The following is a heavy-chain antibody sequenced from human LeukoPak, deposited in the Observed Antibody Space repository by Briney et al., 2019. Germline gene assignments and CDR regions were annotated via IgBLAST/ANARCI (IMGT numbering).Heavy chain of an antibody. CDR2: IYYSGST. CDR1: GGSISSYY. V-gene: IGHV4-59*12. D-gene: IGHD3-10*01. CDR3: ARDFAAGAGGFDP. Sequence: SETLSLTCTVSGGSISSYYWSWIRQPPGKGLEWIGYIYYSGSTNYNPSLKSRVTISVDTSKNQFSLKLSSVTAADTAVYYCARDFAAGAGGFDPWGQGTLVTVSS. J-gene: IGHJ5*02.